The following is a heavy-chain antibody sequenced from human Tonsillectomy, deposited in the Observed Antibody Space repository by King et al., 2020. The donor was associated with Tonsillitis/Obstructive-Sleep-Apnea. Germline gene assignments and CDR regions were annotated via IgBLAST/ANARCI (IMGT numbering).Heavy chain of an antibody. CDR2: ISYDGSNK. D-gene: IGHD2-2*01. CDR3: ARDLVPAAMSGYYYYYMDV. J-gene: IGHJ6*03. CDR1: GFTFSSYA. Sequence: VQLVESGGGVVQPGRSLRLSCAASGFTFSSYAMHWVRQAPGKGLEWVAVISYDGSNKYYADSVKGRFTISRDNSKNTLYLQMNSLRAEDTDVYYCARDLVPAAMSGYYYYYMDVWGKGTTVTVSS. V-gene: IGHV3-30*01.